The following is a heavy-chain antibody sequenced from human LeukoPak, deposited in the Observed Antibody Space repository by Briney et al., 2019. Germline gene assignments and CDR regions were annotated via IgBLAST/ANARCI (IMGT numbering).Heavy chain of an antibody. CDR3: AKDGVAAMLAANGMDV. V-gene: IGHV3-30*02. CDR1: GFTFSSYG. CDR2: IRYDGSNK. Sequence: GGSLRLSCAASGFTFSSYGMHWVRQAPGKGLEWVAFIRYDGSNKHYADSVKGRFTISRDNSKNTLYLQMNSLRAEDTAVYYCAKDGVAAMLAANGMDVWGQGTTVIVSS. J-gene: IGHJ6*02. D-gene: IGHD5-18*01.